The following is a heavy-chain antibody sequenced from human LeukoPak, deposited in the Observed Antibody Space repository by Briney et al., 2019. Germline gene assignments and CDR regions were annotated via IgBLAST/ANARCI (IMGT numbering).Heavy chain of an antibody. J-gene: IGHJ5*02. CDR1: GFTFSSYE. V-gene: IGHV3-48*03. CDR2: ISSSGSTI. CDR3: AKDPAIYGSGENNWFDP. D-gene: IGHD3-10*01. Sequence: GGSLRLSCAASGFTFSSYEMNWVRQAPGKGLEWVSYISSSGSTIYYADSVKGRFTISRDNAKNSLYLQMNSLRAEDTAVYYCAKDPAIYGSGENNWFDPWGQGTLVTVSS.